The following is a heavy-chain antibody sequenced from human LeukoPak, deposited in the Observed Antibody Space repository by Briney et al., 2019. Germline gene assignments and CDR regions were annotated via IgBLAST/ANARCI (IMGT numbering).Heavy chain of an antibody. D-gene: IGHD5-12*01. V-gene: IGHV1-69*04. CDR3: ATEPSRSYSFDHLDF. J-gene: IGHJ4*02. CDR1: GGTFNNYA. Sequence: PGSSVKVSCKTSGGTFNNYAISWVGQAPGQGLEWMGRVVPMFGIRNYPQTFRGRVNITADKATNTVYMELRSLRAEDTAIYYCATEPSRSYSFDHLDFWGLGTPVTVSS. CDR2: VVPMFGIR.